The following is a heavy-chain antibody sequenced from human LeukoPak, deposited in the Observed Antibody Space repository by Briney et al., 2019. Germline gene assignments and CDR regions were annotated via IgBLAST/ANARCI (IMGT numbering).Heavy chain of an antibody. CDR3: AKGSYYDSSGSFYFDY. CDR2: ISGSGGST. CDR1: GFTFSSYA. D-gene: IGHD3-22*01. Sequence: GGSLRLSCAASGFTFSSYAMSWVRQAPGKGLEWVSAISGSGGSTYCADSVKGRFTISRDHSKNTLYLQVNSLGTEDTAAYYCAKGSYYDSSGSFYFDYWGQGALVTVSS. V-gene: IGHV3-23*01. J-gene: IGHJ4*02.